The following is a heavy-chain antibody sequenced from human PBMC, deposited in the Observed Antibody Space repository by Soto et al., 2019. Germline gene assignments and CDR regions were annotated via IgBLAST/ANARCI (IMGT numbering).Heavy chain of an antibody. CDR2: INPNSGGT. CDR3: PRGSNWNYVGYYYGIAV. V-gene: IGHV1-2*04. D-gene: IGHD1-7*01. Sequence: GASVKVSCKACGYTFTGYYMHWVRQAPGQGLEWMGWINPNSGGTNYAQKFQGWVTMPRDTSISTAYMELSRLRSDDTAVYYCPRGSNWNYVGYYYGIAVPGQHSTVTVS. J-gene: IGHJ6*02. CDR1: GYTFTGYY.